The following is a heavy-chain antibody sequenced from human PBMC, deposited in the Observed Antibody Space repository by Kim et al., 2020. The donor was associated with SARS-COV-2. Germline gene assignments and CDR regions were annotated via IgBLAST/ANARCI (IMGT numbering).Heavy chain of an antibody. CDR3: ATEGFGELLFDYYYGMDV. J-gene: IGHJ6*02. D-gene: IGHD3-10*01. V-gene: IGHV1-24*01. Sequence: ASVKVSCKVSGYTLTELSMHWVRQAPGKGLEWMGGFDPEDGETIYAQKFQGRVTMTEDTSTDTAYMELSSLRSEDTAVYYCATEGFGELLFDYYYGMDVWGQGTTVTVSS. CDR1: GYTLTELS. CDR2: FDPEDGET.